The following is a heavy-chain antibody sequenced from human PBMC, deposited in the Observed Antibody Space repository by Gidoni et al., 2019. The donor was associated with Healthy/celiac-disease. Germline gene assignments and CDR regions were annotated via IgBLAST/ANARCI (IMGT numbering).Heavy chain of an antibody. Sequence: QLQLQESGPGLVKPSETLSLTCTVSGGSISSSSYYWGWIRQPPGKGLEWIGSIYYSGSTYYNPSLKSRVTISVDTSKNQFSLKLSSVTAADTAVYYCASRGMATIPFDYWGQGTLVTVSS. J-gene: IGHJ4*02. V-gene: IGHV4-39*01. D-gene: IGHD5-12*01. CDR1: GGSISSSSYY. CDR2: IYYSGST. CDR3: ASRGMATIPFDY.